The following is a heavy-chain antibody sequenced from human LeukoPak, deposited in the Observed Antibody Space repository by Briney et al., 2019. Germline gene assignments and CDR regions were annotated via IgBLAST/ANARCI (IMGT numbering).Heavy chain of an antibody. Sequence: GGSLRLSCAASGFTLSTYWMSLGRQVPGKGLEWVANIKKDGSETYYVDSVKGRFTISRDNAKNSLYLQMNSLRAEDTAIYHCAKGRYSGTTYYLDYWGQATLVTVSS. J-gene: IGHJ4*02. V-gene: IGHV3-7*03. CDR2: IKKDGSET. CDR3: AKGRYSGTTYYLDY. CDR1: GFTLSTYW. D-gene: IGHD5-12*01.